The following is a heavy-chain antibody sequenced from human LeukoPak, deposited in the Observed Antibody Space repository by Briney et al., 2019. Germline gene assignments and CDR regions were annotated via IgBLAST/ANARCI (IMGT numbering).Heavy chain of an antibody. Sequence: SETLSLTCTVSGGSISSYYWSWIRQPPGKGLEWIGYIYYSGSTNYNPSLKSRVTISVDTSKNQFSLKLSSVTAADTAVYYCARAYYYDSSGYYLESQYFDLWGRGTLVTVSS. CDR3: ARAYYYDSSGYYLESQYFDL. J-gene: IGHJ2*01. CDR1: GGSISSYY. CDR2: IYYSGST. V-gene: IGHV4-59*01. D-gene: IGHD3-22*01.